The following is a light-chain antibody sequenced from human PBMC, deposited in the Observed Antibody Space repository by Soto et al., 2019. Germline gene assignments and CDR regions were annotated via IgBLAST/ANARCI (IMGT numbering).Light chain of an antibody. V-gene: IGKV3-15*01. J-gene: IGKJ2*01. Sequence: EIVMTQSPASLSVSPGDGATLSCRASQSVASNVAWYQQKPGQGPRLLIHGESTRAVGVPARFSGSGSGTDFPLTISSLQSEDFAVYYCQQYHNWPPQYTFGQGTKLQI. CDR1: QSVASN. CDR3: QQYHNWPPQYT. CDR2: GES.